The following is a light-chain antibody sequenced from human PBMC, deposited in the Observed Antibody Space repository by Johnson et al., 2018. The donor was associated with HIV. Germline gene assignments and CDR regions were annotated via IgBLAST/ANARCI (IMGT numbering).Light chain of an antibody. Sequence: QSVLTQPPSVSATPGQKVTISCSGSSSNIGNNYVSWYQQLPGTAPKLLIYENNKRPSGIPDRFSGSKSGTSATLGITGLQTRDEADYHCGTWASSLSAGVFGTGTKVTVL. V-gene: IGLV1-51*02. J-gene: IGLJ1*01. CDR1: SSNIGNNY. CDR3: GTWASSLSAGV. CDR2: ENN.